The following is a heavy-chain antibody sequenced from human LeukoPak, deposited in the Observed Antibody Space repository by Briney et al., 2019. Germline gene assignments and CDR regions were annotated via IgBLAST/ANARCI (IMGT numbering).Heavy chain of an antibody. CDR1: GGSISSTSYY. D-gene: IGHD6-13*01. CDR3: ARGYRNSAPFDY. Sequence: SETLSLTCTVSGGSISSTSYYWGWIRQPPGKGLEWIGSIYYSGGTYYNPSLKSRVTISVDTSKNQFSLNLSSVTAADTAVYYCARGYRNSAPFDYWGQGTLVTVSS. CDR2: IYYSGGT. J-gene: IGHJ4*02. V-gene: IGHV4-39*01.